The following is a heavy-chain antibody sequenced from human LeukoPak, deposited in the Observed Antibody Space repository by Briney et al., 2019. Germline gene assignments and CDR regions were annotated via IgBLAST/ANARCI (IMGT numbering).Heavy chain of an antibody. CDR3: ATSPRFLEWLFWSY. J-gene: IGHJ4*02. CDR2: FDPEDGET. CDR1: GYTLTELS. Sequence: ASVKVSCKVSGYTLTELSMHWVRQAPGKGLEWMGGFDPEDGETIYAQKFQGRVTMTEDTSTDTAYMELSSLRSEDTAVYYCATSPRFLEWLFWSYWGQGTLVTVSS. D-gene: IGHD3-3*01. V-gene: IGHV1-24*01.